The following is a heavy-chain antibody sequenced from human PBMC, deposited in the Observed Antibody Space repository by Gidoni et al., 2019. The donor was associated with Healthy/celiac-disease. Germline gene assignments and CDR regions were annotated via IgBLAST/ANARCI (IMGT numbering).Heavy chain of an antibody. V-gene: IGHV4-38-2*01. Sequence: QVQLQESGPGLVKPSETLSPTCAVSGYSISSGYYWGWLRQPPGKGLEWLGSIYHSGSTYYNPSLKSRVTISVDTSKNQFSLKLSSVTAADTAVYYCASVKYYYDSSGYYGLYYFDYWGQGTLVTVSS. J-gene: IGHJ4*02. CDR2: IYHSGST. D-gene: IGHD3-22*01. CDR3: ASVKYYYDSSGYYGLYYFDY. CDR1: GYSISSGYY.